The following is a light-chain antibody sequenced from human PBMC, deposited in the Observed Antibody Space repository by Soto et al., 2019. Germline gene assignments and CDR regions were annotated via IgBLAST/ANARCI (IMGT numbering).Light chain of an antibody. CDR3: QQANSFPLT. CDR2: AAS. Sequence: DIQMTQSPSSLSASVGDRVTITCQASQDINKNLIWYQQKPGKAPKLLIYAASSLQSGVPSRFSGSGSGTDFTLTISSPQPEDFATYYCQQANSFPLTFGGGTKVDIK. J-gene: IGKJ4*01. CDR1: QDINKN. V-gene: IGKV1-12*01.